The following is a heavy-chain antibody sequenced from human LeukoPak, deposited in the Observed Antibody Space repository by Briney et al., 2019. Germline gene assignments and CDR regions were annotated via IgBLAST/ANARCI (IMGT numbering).Heavy chain of an antibody. V-gene: IGHV3-33*01. D-gene: IGHD3-9*01. J-gene: IGHJ4*02. CDR2: IWYDGSNK. CDR3: ARAYYDILTGYYSESSTTFDY. CDR1: GFTFSSYG. Sequence: GGSLRLSCAASGFTFSSYGMHWVRQAPGKGLEWVAVIWYDGSNKYYADSVKGRFTISRDNSKNTLYLQMNSLRAEDTAVYYCARAYYDILTGYYSESSTTFDYWGQGTLVTVSS.